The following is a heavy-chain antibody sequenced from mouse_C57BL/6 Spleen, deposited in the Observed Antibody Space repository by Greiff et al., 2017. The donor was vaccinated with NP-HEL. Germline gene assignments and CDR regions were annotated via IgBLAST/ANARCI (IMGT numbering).Heavy chain of an antibody. CDR2: INPYNGGT. D-gene: IGHD1-1*01. CDR1: GYTFTDYY. CDR3: ARSLYYYGSSHYAMDY. V-gene: IGHV1-19*01. Sequence: VQLQQSGPVLVKPGASVKMSCKASGYTFTDYYMNWVKQSHGKSLEWIGVINPYNGGTSYNQKFKGKATLTVDKSSSTAYMELNSLTSEDSAVYYCARSLYYYGSSHYAMDYWGQGTSVTVSS. J-gene: IGHJ4*01.